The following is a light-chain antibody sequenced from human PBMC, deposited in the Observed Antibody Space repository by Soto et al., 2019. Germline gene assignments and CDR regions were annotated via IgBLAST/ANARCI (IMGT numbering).Light chain of an antibody. CDR1: QSVSSSY. CDR3: HQYGSTFT. V-gene: IGKV3-20*01. J-gene: IGKJ3*01. CDR2: GAS. Sequence: EIVLTQSPGTLSLSPGERATLSCRASQSVSSSYLAWYQQKPAQAPRLLIYGASSRATGIPDRFSGSGSGTDFTITSRRLEPEDFALYYCHQYGSTFTFGPGTKVDIK.